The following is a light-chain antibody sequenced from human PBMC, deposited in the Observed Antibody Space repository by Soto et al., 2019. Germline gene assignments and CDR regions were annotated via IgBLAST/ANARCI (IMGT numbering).Light chain of an antibody. CDR3: QAWDSRSYVV. J-gene: IGLJ2*01. CDR2: QDN. Sequence: SYELTQPPSESVSPGQRAIITCSGDKLGNKYACWYQQKPGQSPVLVIYQDNKRPSGIPERFSGSNSGNTATLTISGTQAMDEADYYCQAWDSRSYVVFGGGTKLTVL. V-gene: IGLV3-1*01. CDR1: KLGNKY.